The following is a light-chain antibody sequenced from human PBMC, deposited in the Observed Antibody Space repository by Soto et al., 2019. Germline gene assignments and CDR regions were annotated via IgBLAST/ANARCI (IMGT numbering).Light chain of an antibody. CDR1: SSDVGGYNY. J-gene: IGLJ2*01. V-gene: IGLV2-8*01. CDR2: EVN. CDR3: YSYAGSKGV. Sequence: QSALTQPPSASGSPGQSVTISCTGTSSDVGGYNYVSWYQQHPGKVPKLMIYEVNKRPSGVPDRLSGSKSGNTASLTVSGLQAEDEADYYCYSYAGSKGVFGGGTKVTVL.